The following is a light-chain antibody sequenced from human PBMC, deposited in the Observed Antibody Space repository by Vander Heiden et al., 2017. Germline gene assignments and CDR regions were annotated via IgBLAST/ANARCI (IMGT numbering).Light chain of an antibody. V-gene: IGKV1-8*01. CDR3: QQYYNYPPT. CDR1: QGISSY. J-gene: IGKJ4*02. Sequence: AIRMTQSPATLSASTGDRVTLTCRASQGISSYLAWYQQKPGKAPKLLIYATSALASGVPSRFSGSGSGTEFTLTISCLLSEDFATYYCQQYYNYPPTFGEGTKVEIK. CDR2: ATS.